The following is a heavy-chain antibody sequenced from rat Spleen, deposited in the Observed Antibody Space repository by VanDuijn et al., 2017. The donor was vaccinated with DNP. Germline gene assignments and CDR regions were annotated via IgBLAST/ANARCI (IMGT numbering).Heavy chain of an antibody. CDR3: VTLGIGSDNWFVY. V-gene: IGHV4-2*01. CDR2: IKQDSSVI. D-gene: IGHD1-6*01. Sequence: EVKLVESGGGLVQPGRSLKLSCAASGLNFSDYWMGWVRQTPGRGLEWMGEIKQDSSVINHNPSLRNRFTISRDNAQNSLYLQMNNLESKDTAIYYCVTLGIGSDNWFVYWGQGPLVTVSS. CDR1: GLNFSDYW. J-gene: IGHJ3*01.